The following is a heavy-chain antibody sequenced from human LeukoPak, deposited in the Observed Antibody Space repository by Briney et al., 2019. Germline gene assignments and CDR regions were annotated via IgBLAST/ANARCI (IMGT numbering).Heavy chain of an antibody. V-gene: IGHV3-33*01. CDR2: IWYDGSNK. CDR3: ARAGFSGGSSWYSVDWFDP. D-gene: IGHD6-13*01. CDR1: GFTFSSYG. Sequence: GGSLRLSCAASGFTFSSYGMHWVRQAPGKGLEWVAVIWYDGSNKYYADSVKGRFTISRDNSKNTLYLQMNSLRAEDTAVYYCARAGFSGGSSWYSVDWFDPWGQGTLVTVSS. J-gene: IGHJ5*02.